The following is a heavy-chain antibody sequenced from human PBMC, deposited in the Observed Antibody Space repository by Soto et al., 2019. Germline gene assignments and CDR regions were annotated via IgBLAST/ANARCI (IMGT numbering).Heavy chain of an antibody. Sequence: SVKVSCKASGGTFSSYAISWVRQAPGQGLEWMGGIIPIFGTANYAQKFQGRVTITADESTSTAYMELSSLRSEDTAVYYCARETPTYYYDSSGPGPFDYWGQGTLVTVSS. D-gene: IGHD3-22*01. CDR3: ARETPTYYYDSSGPGPFDY. CDR1: GGTFSSYA. J-gene: IGHJ4*02. CDR2: IIPIFGTA. V-gene: IGHV1-69*13.